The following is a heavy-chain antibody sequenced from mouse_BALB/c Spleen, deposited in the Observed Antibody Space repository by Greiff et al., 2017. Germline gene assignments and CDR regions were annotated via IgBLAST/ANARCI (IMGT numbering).Heavy chain of an antibody. V-gene: IGHV3-2*02. J-gene: IGHJ2*01. Sequence: VQLQQSGPGLVKPSQSLSLTCTVTGYSITSDYAWTWIRQFPGNTLEWMGYISYSGSTSYNPSLNSRISITRDTSKNQFFLQLNSVTTEDTATYYCAREGTGTGDFDYWGQGTTLTVSS. CDR1: GYSITSDYA. CDR3: AREGTGTGDFDY. CDR2: ISYSGST. D-gene: IGHD4-1*01.